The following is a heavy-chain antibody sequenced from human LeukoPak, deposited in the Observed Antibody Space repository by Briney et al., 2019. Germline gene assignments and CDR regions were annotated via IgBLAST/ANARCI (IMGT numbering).Heavy chain of an antibody. V-gene: IGHV3-53*05. CDR3: AKEPDYGDLFDY. J-gene: IGHJ4*02. CDR2: IYIGDST. D-gene: IGHD4-17*01. Sequence: GGSLRLSCAVSGFTVSTNYMNWVRQAPRRGLEWVSVIYIGDSTFYTDSVKGRFTISRDDSKNTLYLQMNSLRAEDTAVYYCAKEPDYGDLFDYWGQGTLVTVSS. CDR1: GFTVSTNY.